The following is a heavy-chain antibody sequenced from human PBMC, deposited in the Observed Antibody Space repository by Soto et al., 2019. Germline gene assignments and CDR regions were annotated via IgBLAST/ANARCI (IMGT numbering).Heavy chain of an antibody. CDR2: MFDSGNT. CDR1: SGSVNNYH. V-gene: IGHV4-4*07. CDR3: AIDHLSWYFDR. J-gene: IGHJ2*01. Sequence: QLEVQESGPGLVKPSETLSLTCTFSSGSVNNYHLSWIRQPAGGGLEWIGRMFDSGNTKLNPALQSRVTMSKDVAKNQVSLKLCSGTAAETGVYYCAIDHLSWYFDRWGRGTLVTVSS.